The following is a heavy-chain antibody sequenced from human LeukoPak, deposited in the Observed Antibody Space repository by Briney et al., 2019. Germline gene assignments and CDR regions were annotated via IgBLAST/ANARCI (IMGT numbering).Heavy chain of an antibody. CDR1: GFIFSTYG. V-gene: IGHV3-30*03. D-gene: IGHD1-26*01. Sequence: PGRSLRLSCAASGFIFSTYGMHWVRQAPGKGLEWVAVISYDGSNKYYADSVKGRFTISRDNSKNTLYLQMNSLRAEDTAVYYCALEPGSYPSAYFDYWGQGTLVTVSS. J-gene: IGHJ4*02. CDR2: ISYDGSNK. CDR3: ALEPGSYPSAYFDY.